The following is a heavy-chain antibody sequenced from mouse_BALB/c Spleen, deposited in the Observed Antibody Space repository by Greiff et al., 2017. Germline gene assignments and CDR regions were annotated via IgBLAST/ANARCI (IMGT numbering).Heavy chain of an antibody. CDR3: ARGGYGSSYWYFDV. Sequence: VKLQESGPGLVAPSQSLSITCTVSGFSLTSYGVHWVRQPPGKGLEWLGVIWAGGSTNYNSALMSRLSISKDNSKSQVFLKMNSLQTDDTAMYYCARGGYGSSYWYFDVWGAGTTVTVSS. D-gene: IGHD1-1*01. J-gene: IGHJ1*01. CDR1: GFSLTSYG. V-gene: IGHV2-9*02. CDR2: IWAGGST.